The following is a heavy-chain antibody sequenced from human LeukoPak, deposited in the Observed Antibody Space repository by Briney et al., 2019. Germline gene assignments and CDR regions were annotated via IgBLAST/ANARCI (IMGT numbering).Heavy chain of an antibody. CDR1: GYTFTSYY. CDR3: ARDAAAFCSSTSCSFDP. D-gene: IGHD2-2*01. V-gene: IGHV1-46*01. Sequence: ASVMVSCKASGYTFTSYYMHWVRQAPGQGLEWMGIINPSGGSTSYAQKFQGRVTMTRDTSTSTVYMELSSLRSEDTAVYYCARDAAAFCSSTSCSFDPWGQGTLVTVSS. CDR2: INPSGGST. J-gene: IGHJ5*02.